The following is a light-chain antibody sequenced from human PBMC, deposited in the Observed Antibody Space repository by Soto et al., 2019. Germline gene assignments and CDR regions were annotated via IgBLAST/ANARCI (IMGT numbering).Light chain of an antibody. CDR2: GAS. Sequence: EIVLTQSPGALSLSPGERATLSCRASQSVSNSHSAWYQQKPGQAPRLLIYGASNRATGVSDRFSGSGSGTDFTLTITRLEPEDSAVYYCQQYNNWWTFGQGTKVEIK. V-gene: IGKV3-20*01. CDR3: QQYNNWWT. J-gene: IGKJ1*01. CDR1: QSVSNSH.